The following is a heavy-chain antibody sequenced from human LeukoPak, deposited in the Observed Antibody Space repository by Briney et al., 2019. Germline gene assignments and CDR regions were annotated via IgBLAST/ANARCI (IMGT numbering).Heavy chain of an antibody. Sequence: PSETLSLTCTVSGDSIRSYYWSWIPQPPGKELECIGYIFYSGSTNCNPSLKSRVSISVDTSKNQFSLKLSSVTAADTAVYYCARSSYGSAFDIWGQGTVVTVSS. CDR1: GDSIRSYY. J-gene: IGHJ3*02. CDR2: IFYSGST. D-gene: IGHD5-18*01. CDR3: ARSSYGSAFDI. V-gene: IGHV4-59*01.